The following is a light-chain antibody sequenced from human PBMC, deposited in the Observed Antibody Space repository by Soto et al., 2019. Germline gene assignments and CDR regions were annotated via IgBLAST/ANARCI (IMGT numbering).Light chain of an antibody. CDR1: QSSKNY. V-gene: IGKV1-39*01. J-gene: IGKJ5*01. Sequence: DIQRTQSPSSLSAAIGVRVTITCRASQSSKNYLNWYQHKPGAAPKLLIFGASNLESGVPSRFSGSGSGTEFTLSISSLQPEDVATYYRQQGYRTTPITFGQGTRVEIK. CDR2: GAS. CDR3: QQGYRTTPIT.